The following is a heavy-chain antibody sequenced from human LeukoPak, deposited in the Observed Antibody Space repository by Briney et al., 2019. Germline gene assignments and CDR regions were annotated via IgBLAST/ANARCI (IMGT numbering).Heavy chain of an antibody. CDR1: GDSISSYY. D-gene: IGHD1-26*01. CDR2: IYYSGST. V-gene: IGHV4-59*01. CDR3: ARGGATGYFDY. J-gene: IGHJ4*02. Sequence: SETLSLTCTVSGDSISSYYWSWIRQPPGKGLEWIGYIYYSGSTNYNPSLKSRVTISVDTSKNQFSLKLSSVTAADTAVYYCARGGATGYFDYWGQGTLVTISS.